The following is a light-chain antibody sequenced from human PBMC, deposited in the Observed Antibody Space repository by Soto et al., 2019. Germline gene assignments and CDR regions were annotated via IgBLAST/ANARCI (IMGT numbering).Light chain of an antibody. CDR3: QQYDKWPRWT. J-gene: IGKJ1*01. CDR1: QIIFSSY. V-gene: IGKV3-20*01. CDR2: GAS. Sequence: ENVLTQSPGTLSLSPGERATLSCSSIQIIFSSYLAWYQQKPGQAPRLLIYGASSRATGIPDRFSGDGSGTDFTLKISRLEPEDFAVYYCQQYDKWPRWTFGQGTKVDI.